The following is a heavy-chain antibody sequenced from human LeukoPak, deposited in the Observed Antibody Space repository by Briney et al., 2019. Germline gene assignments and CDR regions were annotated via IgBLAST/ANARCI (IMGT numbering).Heavy chain of an antibody. V-gene: IGHV4-39*07. CDR1: GGSISSSSYY. Sequence: PSETLSLTCTVSGGSISSSSYYWGWIRQPPGKGLEWIGSIYYSGSTYYNPSLKSRVTISVDTSKNQFSLKLSSVTAADTAVYYCAGRKVGSGSLFDYWGQGTLVTVSS. D-gene: IGHD3-10*01. CDR3: AGRKVGSGSLFDY. CDR2: IYYSGST. J-gene: IGHJ4*02.